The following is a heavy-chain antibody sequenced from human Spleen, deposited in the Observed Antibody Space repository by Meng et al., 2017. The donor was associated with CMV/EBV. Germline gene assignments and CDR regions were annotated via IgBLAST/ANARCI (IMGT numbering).Heavy chain of an antibody. CDR3: AIGGTSGKPLAIF. J-gene: IGHJ4*02. CDR1: GLTFSDYD. CDR2: ISNGGSPL. D-gene: IGHD3-10*01. V-gene: IGHV3-11*04. Sequence: GESLKISCAASGLTFSDYDMAWIRQSPGRGLEWISHISNGGSPLYYTDSVEGRFTISRDNTKKLLSLQMNSLTADDTGIYYCAIGGTSGKPLAIFWGQGTLVTVSS.